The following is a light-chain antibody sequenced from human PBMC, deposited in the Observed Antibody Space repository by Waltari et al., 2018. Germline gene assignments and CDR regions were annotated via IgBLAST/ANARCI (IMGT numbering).Light chain of an antibody. CDR3: ASWDDSLNGRWV. CDR2: RND. V-gene: IGLV1-44*01. Sequence: QSELTQPPSASGTPGQKVTISCSGRYSNVGNNVVNWYQQFPGTAPKLLIYRNDQRPSGGPDRFSVSKSGTSASLAIIGLRSEDEADYYCASWDDSLNGRWVFGGGTKLTVL. CDR1: YSNVGNNV. J-gene: IGLJ2*01.